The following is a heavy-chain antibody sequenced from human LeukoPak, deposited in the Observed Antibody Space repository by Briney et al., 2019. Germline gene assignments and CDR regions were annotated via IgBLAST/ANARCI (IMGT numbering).Heavy chain of an antibody. Sequence: GGSLRLSCAASGFTFSSYAMSWVRQAPGKGLEWVSSISGSGGNTYYADSVTGRFTISRDNSKNTLYLQMNSLRDEDTAVYYCAKAQHTAMVRHGDYWGRGTLVTVSS. CDR2: ISGSGGNT. CDR3: AKAQHTAMVRHGDY. CDR1: GFTFSSYA. V-gene: IGHV3-23*01. J-gene: IGHJ4*02. D-gene: IGHD5-18*01.